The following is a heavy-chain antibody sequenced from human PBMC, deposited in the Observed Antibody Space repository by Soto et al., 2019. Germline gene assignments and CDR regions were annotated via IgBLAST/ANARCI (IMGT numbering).Heavy chain of an antibody. V-gene: IGHV1-69*02. Sequence: QVQLVQSGAEVKKPGSSVKVSCKASGGTFSSYTISWVRQAPGQGLEWMGRIIPILGIANYAQKFQGRVTSTADKSTSTAYMALSSLRSEDTAVYYCARGPVVGVAYWGQGTLVTVSS. D-gene: IGHD1-26*01. J-gene: IGHJ4*02. CDR3: ARGPVVGVAY. CDR2: IIPILGIA. CDR1: GGTFSSYT.